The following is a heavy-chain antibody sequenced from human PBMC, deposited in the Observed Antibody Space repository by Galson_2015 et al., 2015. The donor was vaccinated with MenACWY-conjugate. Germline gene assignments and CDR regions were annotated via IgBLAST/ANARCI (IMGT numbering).Heavy chain of an antibody. V-gene: IGHV3-7*03. Sequence: SLRLSCAASGFTFSNSWMTWVRQAPGKGLEWVANIKQDGSEKYYVDSVKGRFTISRDNAKNSLYLQMNSLRAEDTAVYYCARDRWAYSSSSGHYYYGMDVWGQGTTVTVSS. D-gene: IGHD6-6*01. CDR2: IKQDGSEK. CDR1: GFTFSNSW. J-gene: IGHJ6*02. CDR3: ARDRWAYSSSSGHYYYGMDV.